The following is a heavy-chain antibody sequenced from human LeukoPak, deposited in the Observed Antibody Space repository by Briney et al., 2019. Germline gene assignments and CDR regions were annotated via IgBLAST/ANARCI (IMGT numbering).Heavy chain of an antibody. J-gene: IGHJ6*03. CDR3: ARDVPAHCSSTSCYRYYYYMDV. D-gene: IGHD2-2*02. CDR2: IYSGGST. CDR1: GFTGSSNY. V-gene: IGHV3-66*02. Sequence: PGGSLRLSCAASGFTGSSNYMSWVRQAPGKGLEWVSVIYSGGSTYYADSVKGRFTISRDNSKNTLYLQMNSLRAEDTAVYYCARDVPAHCSSTSCYRYYYYMDVWGKGTTVTVSS.